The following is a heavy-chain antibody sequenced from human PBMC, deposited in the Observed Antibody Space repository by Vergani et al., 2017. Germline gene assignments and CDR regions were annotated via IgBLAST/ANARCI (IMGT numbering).Heavy chain of an antibody. D-gene: IGHD3-10*01. CDR3: ARDINYDGSGSYSQDGMDV. Sequence: QVQLQQWGAGLLKPSETLSLTCAVYGGSFSGYYWSWIRQPPGKGLEWIGEINHSGSTNYNPSLKSRVTISVDTSKNQFSLKLSSVTAADTAVYYCARDINYDGSGSYSQDGMDVWGQGTTVTVSS. J-gene: IGHJ6*02. CDR2: INHSGST. CDR1: GGSFSGYY. V-gene: IGHV4-34*01.